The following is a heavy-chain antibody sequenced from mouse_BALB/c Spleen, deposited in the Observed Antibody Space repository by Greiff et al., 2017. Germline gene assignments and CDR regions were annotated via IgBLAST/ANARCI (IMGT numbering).Heavy chain of an antibody. Sequence: VQLQQSGPGLVAPSQSLSITCTVSGFSLTSYGVHWVRQPPGKGLEWLGVIWAGGSTNYNSALMSRLSISKDNSKSQVFLIMNSLQTDDTAMDYCARGAVLRLQCYFDYWGQGTTLTVSS. J-gene: IGHJ2*01. V-gene: IGHV2-9*02. CDR3: ARGAVLRLQCYFDY. D-gene: IGHD1-2*01. CDR1: GFSLTSYG. CDR2: IWAGGST.